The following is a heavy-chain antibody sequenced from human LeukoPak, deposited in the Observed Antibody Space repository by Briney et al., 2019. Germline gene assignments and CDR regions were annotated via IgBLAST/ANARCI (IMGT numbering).Heavy chain of an antibody. D-gene: IGHD4-17*01. Sequence: GGSLRLSCAASGFTFSDYYMSWIRQAPGKGLEWVSFIYGGGNTHYSDSVKGRFTISRDNSKNTLYLQMNSLRAEDTAVYYCARRAGEYSHPYDYWGQGTLVTVSS. CDR1: GFTFSDYY. CDR3: ARRAGEYSHPYDY. CDR2: IYGGGNT. J-gene: IGHJ4*02. V-gene: IGHV3-53*01.